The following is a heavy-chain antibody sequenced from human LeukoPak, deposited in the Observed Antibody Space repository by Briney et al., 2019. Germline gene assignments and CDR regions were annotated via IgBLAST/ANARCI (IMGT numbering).Heavy chain of an antibody. CDR2: IYYSGST. J-gene: IGHJ6*02. V-gene: IGHV4-30-4*01. D-gene: IGHD3-3*01. CDR1: GVSISSGDYY. Sequence: KSSETLSLTCTVSGVSISSGDYYWSWIRQPPGKGLEWIGYIYYSGSTYYNPSLKSRVTISVDTSENQFSLKLSSVTAADTAVYYCARNYDFWSLDYYGMDVWGQGTTVTVSS. CDR3: ARNYDFWSLDYYGMDV.